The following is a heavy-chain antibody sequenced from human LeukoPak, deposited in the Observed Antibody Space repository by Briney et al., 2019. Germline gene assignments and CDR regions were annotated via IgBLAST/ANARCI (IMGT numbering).Heavy chain of an antibody. CDR3: ARVGSSGWYALYYFDY. CDR1: GGSISSYY. V-gene: IGHV4-59*01. CDR2: IYYSGST. J-gene: IGHJ4*02. D-gene: IGHD6-19*01. Sequence: SETLSLTCTVSGGSISSYYWSWIRQPPGKGLEWIGYIYYSGSTNYNPSLKSRVTISVDTSKNQFSLKLGSVTAADTAVYYCARVGSSGWYALYYFDYWGQGTLVTVSS.